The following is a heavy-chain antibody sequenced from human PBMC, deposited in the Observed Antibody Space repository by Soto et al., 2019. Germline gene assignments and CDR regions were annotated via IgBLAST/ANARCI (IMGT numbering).Heavy chain of an antibody. V-gene: IGHV1-46*03. Sequence: ASVKVSCKASGYTFTSYYMHWVRQAPGQGLEWMGIINPSGGSTSYAQKFQGRVTMTRDTSTSTVYMELSSLRSEDTAVYYCAFSGHYDPPRLGYYYYYMDVWGKGTTVTVSS. CDR3: AFSGHYDPPRLGYYYYYMDV. J-gene: IGHJ6*03. D-gene: IGHD3-3*01. CDR2: INPSGGST. CDR1: GYTFTSYY.